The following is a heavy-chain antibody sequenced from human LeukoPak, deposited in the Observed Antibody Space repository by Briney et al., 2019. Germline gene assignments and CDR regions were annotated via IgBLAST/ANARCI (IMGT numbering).Heavy chain of an antibody. J-gene: IGHJ5*02. Sequence: SETLSLTCAVYGGSFSGYYWSWIRQPPGKGLEWIGEINHSGSTNYNPSLKSRVTISVDTSKNQFSLKLSSVTAADTAVYYCARSLVEDIVVVVAATQDWLDPWGQGTLVTVSS. CDR3: ARSLVEDIVVVVAATQDWLDP. CDR1: GGSFSGYY. D-gene: IGHD2-15*01. CDR2: INHSGST. V-gene: IGHV4-34*01.